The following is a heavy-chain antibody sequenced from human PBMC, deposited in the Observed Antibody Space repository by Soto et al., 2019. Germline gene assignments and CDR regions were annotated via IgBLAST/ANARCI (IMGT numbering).Heavy chain of an antibody. D-gene: IGHD2-8*01. J-gene: IGHJ6*02. CDR2: ISGYNGDT. CDR3: AKNGQPPYYYYGMDV. Sequence: ASVKVSCKASGYTFTRYGISWVRQAPGQGLEWMGWISGYNGDTNYAQKFQGRVTMTVDTSTTTAFMELTSLTSDDRAVYYCAKNGQPPYYYYGMDVWGQGITVTVSS. CDR1: GYTFTRYG. V-gene: IGHV1-18*01.